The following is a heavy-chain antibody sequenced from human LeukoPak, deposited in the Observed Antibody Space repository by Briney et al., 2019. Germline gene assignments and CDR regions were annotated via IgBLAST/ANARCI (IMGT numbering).Heavy chain of an antibody. J-gene: IGHJ6*03. D-gene: IGHD6-6*01. Sequence: ASVKVSCKVSGYTLTELSMHWVRQAPGKGLEWMGGFDLEDGETIYAQKFQGRVTMTEDTSTDTAYMELSSLRSEDTAVYYCASSIAARDQNWGYYYYMDVWGKGTTVTVSS. CDR2: FDLEDGET. CDR1: GYTLTELS. CDR3: ASSIAARDQNWGYYYYMDV. V-gene: IGHV1-24*01.